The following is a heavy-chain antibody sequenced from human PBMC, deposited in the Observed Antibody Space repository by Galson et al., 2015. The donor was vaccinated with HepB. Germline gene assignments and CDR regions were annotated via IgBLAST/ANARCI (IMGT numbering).Heavy chain of an antibody. CDR3: TTDLMVVTGDYFDY. CDR2: IKSKTDGGTT. V-gene: IGHV3-15*01. Sequence: SLRLSCAASGFTFSNAWMSWVRQAPGKGLEWVGRIKSKTDGGTTDYAAPVKGRFTISRDDSKNTLYLQMNSLKTEDTAVYYCTTDLMVVTGDYFDYWGQGTLVTVSS. J-gene: IGHJ4*02. D-gene: IGHD2-21*02. CDR1: GFTFSNAW.